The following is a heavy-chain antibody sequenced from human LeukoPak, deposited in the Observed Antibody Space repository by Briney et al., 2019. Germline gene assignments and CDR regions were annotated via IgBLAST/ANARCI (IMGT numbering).Heavy chain of an antibody. CDR3: ARLNDYVWGSYRYWPHFGY. V-gene: IGHV1-2*02. CDR1: GYTFTGYY. J-gene: IGHJ4*02. CDR2: INPNSGGT. D-gene: IGHD3-16*02. Sequence: GASVKVSCKASGYTFTGYYMHWVRQAPGQGLEWMGWINPNSGGTNYAQKFQGRVTMTRDTSISTAYMELSRLRSDDTAVYYCARLNDYVWGSYRYWPHFGYWGQGTLVTVSS.